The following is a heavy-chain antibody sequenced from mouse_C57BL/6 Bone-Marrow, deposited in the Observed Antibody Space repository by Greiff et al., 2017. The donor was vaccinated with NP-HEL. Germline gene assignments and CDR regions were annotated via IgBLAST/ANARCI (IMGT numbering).Heavy chain of an antibody. D-gene: IGHD1-1*01. CDR3: ARHVLGYGSRDWYFDV. V-gene: IGHV5-2*01. J-gene: IGHJ1*03. Sequence: EVMLVESGGGLVQPGESLKLSCESNEYEFPSHDMSWVRKTPEKRLELVAAINSDGGSTYYPDTMERRFIISRDNTKKTLYLQMSSLRSEDTALYYCARHVLGYGSRDWYFDVWGTGTTVTVSS. CDR2: INSDGGST. CDR1: EYEFPSHD.